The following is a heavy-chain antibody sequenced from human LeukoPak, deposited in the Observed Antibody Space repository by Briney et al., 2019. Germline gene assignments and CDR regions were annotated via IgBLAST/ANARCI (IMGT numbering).Heavy chain of an antibody. CDR1: GGTFSSYA. V-gene: IGHV1-69*13. J-gene: IGHJ3*02. D-gene: IGHD3-9*01. CDR3: ARERPDYDILTGAFDI. CDR2: IIPIFGTA. Sequence: GASVKVSCKASGGTFSSYAISWVRQAPGQGLEWMGGIIPIFGTANYAQKFQGRVTITADESTGTAYMELSSLRSEDTAVYFCARERPDYDILTGAFDIWGQGTLVTVSS.